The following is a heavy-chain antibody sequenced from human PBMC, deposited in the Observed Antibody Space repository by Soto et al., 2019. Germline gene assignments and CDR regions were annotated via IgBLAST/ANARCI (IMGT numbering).Heavy chain of an antibody. D-gene: IGHD3-3*01. CDR3: ARQHYDFWSGYSYYFDY. CDR1: GGSVSSGSYY. Sequence: SETLSLTCTVSGGSVSSGSYYWSWIRQHPGRGLEWIGYIYYTGNTYYNPSLKSRVTISVDTSKNQFSLKLSSVTAADTAVYYCARQHYDFWSGYSYYFDYWGQGTLVTVSS. V-gene: IGHV4-61*01. CDR2: IYYTGNT. J-gene: IGHJ4*02.